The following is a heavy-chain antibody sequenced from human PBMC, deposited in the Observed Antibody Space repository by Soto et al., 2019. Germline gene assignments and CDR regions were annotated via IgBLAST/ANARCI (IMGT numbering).Heavy chain of an antibody. J-gene: IGHJ6*02. V-gene: IGHV1-69*01. CDR3: ARTQGSSTSLEIYYSYYYGMDV. D-gene: IGHD2-2*01. Sequence: QVQLVQSGAEVKKPGSSVKVSCKASGGTFSSYAISWVRQAPGQGLEWMGGIIPISGTANYAQKFQGRVTITADESTSTVSMERSSLRSEDTAVYFGARTQGSSTSLEIYYSYYYGMDVWGQGTTVTVSS. CDR2: IIPISGTA. CDR1: GGTFSSYA.